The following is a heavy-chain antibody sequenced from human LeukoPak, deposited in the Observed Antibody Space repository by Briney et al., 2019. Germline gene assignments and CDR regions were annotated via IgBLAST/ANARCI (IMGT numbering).Heavy chain of an antibody. CDR3: AKDSGGYTYIFDH. J-gene: IGHJ4*02. V-gene: IGHV3-30*18. CDR2: ISYDGSNR. D-gene: IGHD5-18*01. CDR1: GFTFSSYG. Sequence: GGSLRLSCAASGFTFSSYGIHWVRQAPGKGLEWVAVISYDGSNRYYADSVKGRFTISGDNSKNTLHLQMSSLRAEDTAVYYCAKDSGGYTYIFDHWGQGTLVTVSS.